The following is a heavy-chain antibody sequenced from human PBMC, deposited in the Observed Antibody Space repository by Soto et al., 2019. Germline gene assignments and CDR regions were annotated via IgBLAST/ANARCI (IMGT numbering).Heavy chain of an antibody. D-gene: IGHD6-19*01. CDR2: ISSSSSYI. Sequence: EVQLVESGGGLVKPGGSLRLSCAASGFTFSSYSMNWVRQAPGKGLEWVSSISSSSSYIYYADSVKGRFTISRDNSKNTLYLQMNSLRAEDTAVYYCARYIAVAGTGDYFDYWGQGTLVTVSS. CDR3: ARYIAVAGTGDYFDY. J-gene: IGHJ4*02. CDR1: GFTFSSYS. V-gene: IGHV3-21*01.